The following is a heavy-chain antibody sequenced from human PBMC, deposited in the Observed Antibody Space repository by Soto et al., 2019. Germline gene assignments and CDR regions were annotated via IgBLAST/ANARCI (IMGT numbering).Heavy chain of an antibody. J-gene: IGHJ4*02. CDR3: ARGLSVTLCEN. V-gene: IGHV4-31*03. D-gene: IGHD4-17*01. Sequence: VQLQESGPGLVKPSQTLSLTCTVSGGSISTGGYYWTWIRQHPGKGLEWIGYIYYSGSTYYNPSLKSRVNISVDTSKNQFPLQLSSVTAADTAVYNCARGLSVTLCENCGQGTLVTVSS. CDR2: IYYSGST. CDR1: GGSISTGGYY.